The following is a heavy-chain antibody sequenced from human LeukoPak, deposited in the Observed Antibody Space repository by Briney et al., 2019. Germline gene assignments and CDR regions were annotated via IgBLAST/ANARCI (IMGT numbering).Heavy chain of an antibody. CDR2: IYYSGSA. J-gene: IGHJ4*01. V-gene: IGHV4-59*01. Sequence: ASETLSLTCTVSGGSISSYYWSWIRQPPGKGLEWIGFIYYSGSANYNPSLRSRVTISVDTSKNQSSLKLTSVTAADTAVYYCARTGVVATSYFFDYWGHGTLVTVSS. D-gene: IGHD5-12*01. CDR1: GGSISSYY. CDR3: ARTGVVATSYFFDY.